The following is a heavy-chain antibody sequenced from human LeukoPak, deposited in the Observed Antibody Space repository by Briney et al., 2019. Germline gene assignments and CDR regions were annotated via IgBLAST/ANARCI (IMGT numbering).Heavy chain of an antibody. V-gene: IGHV4-39*01. Sequence: SGPTLVKPSETLSLACTVSGGSINSGTFYWGWTRQPPGKGLEWIGSMYYDGSSYYNPSLKSRVTTSVDTSKNQFSLKLTSVTAADTAVYFCARRSDSGSDDGEDYFDYWGQGTLVTVSS. J-gene: IGHJ4*02. CDR1: GGSINSGTFY. D-gene: IGHD1-26*01. CDR2: MYYDGSS. CDR3: ARRSDSGSDDGEDYFDY.